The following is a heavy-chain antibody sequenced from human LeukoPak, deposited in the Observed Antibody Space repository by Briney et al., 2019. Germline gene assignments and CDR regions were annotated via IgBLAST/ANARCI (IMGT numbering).Heavy chain of an antibody. Sequence: SETLSLTCAVYGGSFSGYYWSWIRPPPGKGLEWIGEINHSGSTNYNPSLKSRVTISVDTSKNQFSLKLSSVTAADTAVYDCARTTYYYDSSGYYNYWGQGTLVTVSS. CDR3: ARTTYYYDSSGYYNY. CDR1: GGSFSGYY. V-gene: IGHV4-34*01. CDR2: INHSGST. J-gene: IGHJ4*02. D-gene: IGHD3-22*01.